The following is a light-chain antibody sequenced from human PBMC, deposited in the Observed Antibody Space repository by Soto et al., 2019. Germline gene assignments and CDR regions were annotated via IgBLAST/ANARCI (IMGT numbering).Light chain of an antibody. CDR1: QGISSA. J-gene: IGKJ2*01. Sequence: AIQLTQSPSSLSASVGDRVTIICRASQGISSALAWYQQKPGKAPKFLIYDASSLQSGVPSRFSCSGSGTDFTLTISSLQPEYFATYYCQQFNNYPPRNTFGQGTKLEIK. CDR3: QQFNNYPPRNT. CDR2: DAS. V-gene: IGKV1D-13*01.